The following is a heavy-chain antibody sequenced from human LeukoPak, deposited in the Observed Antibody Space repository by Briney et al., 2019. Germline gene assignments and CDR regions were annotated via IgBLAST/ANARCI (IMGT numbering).Heavy chain of an antibody. D-gene: IGHD2-8*02. Sequence: GGFLRLSCTASGFTFSGNAMGWVRQAPGKGLEWVSGIGSDENRLYADSVKGRFTISRDNSKNTLYLQMNSLRVEDTAVYYCAKDVIHWSFDHWGQGTLVTVSS. CDR1: GFTFSGNA. CDR2: IGSDENR. CDR3: AKDVIHWSFDH. J-gene: IGHJ4*02. V-gene: IGHV3-23*01.